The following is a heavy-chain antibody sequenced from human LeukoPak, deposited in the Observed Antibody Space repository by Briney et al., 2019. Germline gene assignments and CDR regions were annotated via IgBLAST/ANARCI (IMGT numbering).Heavy chain of an antibody. CDR2: IIPIFGTA. D-gene: IGHD1-7*01. CDR3: ARGAPGGTGTMDY. J-gene: IGHJ4*02. V-gene: IGHV1-69*13. Sequence: SVKVSCKVSGYTLTELSMLWVRQAPGQGLEWMGGIIPIFGTANYAQKFQGRVTITADESTSTAYMELSSLRSEDTAVYYCARGAPGGTGTMDYWGQGTLVTVSS. CDR1: GYTLTELS.